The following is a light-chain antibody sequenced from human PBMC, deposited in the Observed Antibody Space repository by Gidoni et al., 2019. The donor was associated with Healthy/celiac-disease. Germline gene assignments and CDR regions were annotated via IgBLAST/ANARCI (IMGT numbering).Light chain of an antibody. CDR1: QSISSW. V-gene: IGKV1-5*03. J-gene: IGKJ1*01. CDR2: KAS. CDR3: QQYNSYPWT. Sequence: DIQLTQSPSTLSASVGDRVTITCRASQSISSWLAWYQQKPGKAPKLLIYKASSVESGVPSRFSGSGSGTEFTLTISSLQPDDFATYYCQQYNSYPWTFGQGTKVEIK.